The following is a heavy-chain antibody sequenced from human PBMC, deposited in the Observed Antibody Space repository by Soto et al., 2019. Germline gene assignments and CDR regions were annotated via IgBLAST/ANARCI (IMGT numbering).Heavy chain of an antibody. V-gene: IGHV1-69*06. CDR1: GGTFSSSA. D-gene: IGHD6-19*01. Sequence: QVQLVQSGPEMREPGSSVKVSCKASGGTFSSSAINWLRQAPGQGPEWMGGIIPTFGTANYIEKVRARVTLTADTSTSTAYMAVSSLTSEDTAMYFCARAETAGHRGFDIWGQGTVVTVSS. CDR3: ARAETAGHRGFDI. J-gene: IGHJ3*02. CDR2: IIPTFGTA.